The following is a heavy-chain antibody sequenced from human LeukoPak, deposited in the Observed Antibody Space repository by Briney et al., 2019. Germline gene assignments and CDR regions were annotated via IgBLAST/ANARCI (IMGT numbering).Heavy chain of an antibody. CDR2: IIPIFGTT. J-gene: IGHJ1*01. CDR1: GGTFSSYG. Sequence: SVKVSCKASGGTFSSYGIGWVRQAPGQGLEWMARIIPIFGTTNYAQKFQGRVTITADTSTSIAYMDLRSLRSEDTAVYYCARDYYYDSSGYHPAEYFNHWGQGTLVTVSS. V-gene: IGHV1-69*06. D-gene: IGHD3-22*01. CDR3: ARDYYYDSSGYHPAEYFNH.